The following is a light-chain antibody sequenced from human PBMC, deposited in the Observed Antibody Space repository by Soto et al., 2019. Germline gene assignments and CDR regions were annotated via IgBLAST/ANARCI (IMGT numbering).Light chain of an antibody. J-gene: IGKJ4*01. CDR3: QQYNEWPLT. Sequence: ERVMTQSPATLSVSPGEKATLSCRASQTVSNNLAWYQQKAGQPRRLLIYFASTRATGIPARFSGSGSGTEFTLTISTLQSEDFAVYYCQQYNEWPLTFGGGTKVETK. CDR1: QTVSNN. CDR2: FAS. V-gene: IGKV3-15*01.